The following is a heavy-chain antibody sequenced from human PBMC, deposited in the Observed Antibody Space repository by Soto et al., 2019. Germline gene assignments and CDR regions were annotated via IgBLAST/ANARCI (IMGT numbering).Heavy chain of an antibody. J-gene: IGHJ5*02. CDR3: ARDPSRYSSGIRVWFDP. CDR2: ISAYNGNT. V-gene: IGHV1-18*01. CDR1: GYTFTSYG. Sequence: GASVKVSCKASGYTFTSYGISWVRQAPGQGLEWMGWISAYNGNTNYAQKLQGRVTMTTDTSTSTAYMELRSLRSDDTAVYYCARDPSRYSSGIRVWFDPWGQGTLVTVSS. D-gene: IGHD6-19*01.